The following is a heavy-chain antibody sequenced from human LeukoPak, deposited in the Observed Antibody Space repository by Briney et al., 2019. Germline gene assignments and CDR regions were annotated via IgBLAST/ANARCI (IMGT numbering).Heavy chain of an antibody. J-gene: IGHJ3*02. CDR2: ISSSGSSI. Sequence: GGSLRLFCAASGFSFSSYEMHWVRQAPGKGLEWVSYISSSGSSIYYADSVKGRFTISRDNAKNSLYLQMNSLRAEDTAVYYCAKTAVRTATAVDAFDIWGQGTMVTVSS. CDR3: AKTAVRTATAVDAFDI. D-gene: IGHD4-17*01. CDR1: GFSFSSYE. V-gene: IGHV3-48*03.